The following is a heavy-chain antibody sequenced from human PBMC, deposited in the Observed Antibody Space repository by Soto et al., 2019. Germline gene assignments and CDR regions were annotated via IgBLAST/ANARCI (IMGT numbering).Heavy chain of an antibody. V-gene: IGHV1-3*01. J-gene: IGHJ3*02. CDR2: INAGNGNT. CDR3: ARPLGVRDDAFDI. Sequence: ASVKVSCKASGYTFTSSAMHWVRQAPGQRLEWMGWINAGNGNTKYSQKFQGRVTITRDTSASTAYMELSSLRSEDTAVYYCARPLGVRDDAFDIWGQGTMVTVSS. CDR1: GYTFTSSA. D-gene: IGHD3-16*01.